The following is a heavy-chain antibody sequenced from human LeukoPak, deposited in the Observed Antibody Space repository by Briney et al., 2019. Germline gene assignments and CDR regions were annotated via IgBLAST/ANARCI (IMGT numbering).Heavy chain of an antibody. CDR3: ARYDSSAYDY. CDR2: ISTDGGGT. V-gene: IGHV3-64*01. J-gene: IGHJ4*01. CDR1: GFTFSTYA. Sequence: GGSLRLSCAASGFTFSTYAMHWVPQAPGKGLEYVSAISTDGGGTYYANSVKGRFTISRDNSKHTLYLQMGSLRTEDMAVYYCARYDSSAYDYWGQGTLVTVSS. D-gene: IGHD3-22*01.